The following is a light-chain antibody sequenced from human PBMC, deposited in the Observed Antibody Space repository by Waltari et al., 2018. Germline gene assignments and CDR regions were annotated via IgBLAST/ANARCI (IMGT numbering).Light chain of an antibody. CDR2: DVS. V-gene: IGLV2-14*03. CDR1: RSDIGAYQY. J-gene: IGLJ2*01. CDR3: SSYAGGNSLGI. Sequence: QSALTQPASVSGSPGQSITHSCTATRSDIGAYQYVPWYQQHPGKAPRLILYDVSSRPSGVPNRFSGSKSGNTASLTISGLQADDDADYYCSSYAGGNSLGIFGAGTKLTVL.